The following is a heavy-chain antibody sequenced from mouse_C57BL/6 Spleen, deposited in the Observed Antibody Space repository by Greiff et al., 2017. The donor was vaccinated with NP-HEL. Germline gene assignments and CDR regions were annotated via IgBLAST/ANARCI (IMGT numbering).Heavy chain of an antibody. CDR2: INPSSGYT. D-gene: IGHD2-3*01. CDR1: GYTFTSYW. Sequence: VQLQQSGAELAKPGASVKLSCKASGYTFTSYWMHWVKQRPGQGLEWIGYINPSSGYTKYNQKFKDKATLTADKSSSTAYMQLSSLTYEDSAVYYCARSVDGYYRYFDVWGTGTTVTVSS. J-gene: IGHJ1*03. CDR3: ARSVDGYYRYFDV. V-gene: IGHV1-7*01.